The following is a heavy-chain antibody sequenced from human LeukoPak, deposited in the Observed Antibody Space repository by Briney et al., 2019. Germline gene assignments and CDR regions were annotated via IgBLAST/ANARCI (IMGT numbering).Heavy chain of an antibody. J-gene: IGHJ4*02. CDR1: GFAFSSYA. Sequence: GGSLRLSCAASGFAFSSYALNWVRQAPGKGLEWVSVIYSGGGTYYADSVKGRFTISRHNSKNTLYLQMNSLRAEDTAVYYCARERDGTFDYWGQGTLVTVSS. CDR3: ARERDGTFDY. CDR2: IYSGGGT. V-gene: IGHV3-53*04. D-gene: IGHD5-24*01.